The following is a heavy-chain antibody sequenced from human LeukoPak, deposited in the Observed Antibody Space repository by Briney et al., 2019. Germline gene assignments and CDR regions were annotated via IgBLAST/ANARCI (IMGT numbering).Heavy chain of an antibody. CDR3: ARARPTIFGVVILRGGLDV. CDR2: INHSGST. J-gene: IGHJ6*04. Sequence: KTSETLSLTCAVYGGSFSGYYWSWIRQPPGKGLEWIGEINHSGSTNYNPSLKSRVTISVDTSKNQFSLKLSSVTAADTAVYYCARARPTIFGVVILRGGLDVWGKGTTVTVSS. V-gene: IGHV4-34*01. CDR1: GGSFSGYY. D-gene: IGHD3-3*01.